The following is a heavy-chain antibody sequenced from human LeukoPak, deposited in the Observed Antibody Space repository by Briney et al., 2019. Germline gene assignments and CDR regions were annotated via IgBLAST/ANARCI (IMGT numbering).Heavy chain of an antibody. V-gene: IGHV3-33*01. CDR1: GFTFSSYG. Sequence: GGSLRLSCAASGFTFSSYGMHWVRQAPGKGLEWVAVIWYDGSNKYYADSVKGRFTISRDNSKNTLYLQMNSLRAEDTAVYYCATVVLWGTDEYYFDYWGQGTLVTVSS. CDR2: IWYDGSNK. CDR3: ATVVLWGTDEYYFDY. D-gene: IGHD3-16*01. J-gene: IGHJ4*02.